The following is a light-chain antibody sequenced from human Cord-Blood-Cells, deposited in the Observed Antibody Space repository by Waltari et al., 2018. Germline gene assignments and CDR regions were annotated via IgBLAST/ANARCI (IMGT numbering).Light chain of an antibody. CDR1: SSDVGGYNY. CDR2: DVS. CDR3: SSYTSSSTAWV. J-gene: IGLJ3*02. Sequence: QSALTQPASVSGSPGQSITISCTGTSSDVGGYNYVSWYQQHPGKAPKLMIYDVSNRPSGVSNRFSGSKSGNTVSLTISGLQAEDEADYYCSSYTSSSTAWVFGGGTKLTGL. V-gene: IGLV2-14*03.